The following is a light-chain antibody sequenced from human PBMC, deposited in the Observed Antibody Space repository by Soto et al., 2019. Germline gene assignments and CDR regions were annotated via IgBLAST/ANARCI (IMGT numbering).Light chain of an antibody. Sequence: SYELTQPPSVSVAPGKTARITCGGNNIGSKSVHWYQQKPGQAPVLVIYYDSDRPSGIPERFSGSNSGYTATLTISRVEAGDEADYYCQVLDSSSDHVVFGGGTKLTVL. J-gene: IGLJ2*01. CDR3: QVLDSSSDHVV. CDR2: YDS. V-gene: IGLV3-21*04. CDR1: NIGSKS.